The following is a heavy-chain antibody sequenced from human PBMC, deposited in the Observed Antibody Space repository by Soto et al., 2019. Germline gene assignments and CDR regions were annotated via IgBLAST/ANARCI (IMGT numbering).Heavy chain of an antibody. CDR3: VKGGYKTGWPPFDP. Sequence: QVKLVESGGAVVQSGRSLRLSCTASRFRFSAYGMHWVRQAPGKGLEWVALISDDGKTLFFTDSVEGRFTISRDNSRNTLYLQMNSLRPEDTAVYYCVKGGYKTGWPPFDPWGQGTRVTVSS. CDR2: ISDDGKTL. V-gene: IGHV3-30*18. CDR1: RFRFSAYG. J-gene: IGHJ4*01. D-gene: IGHD6-19*01.